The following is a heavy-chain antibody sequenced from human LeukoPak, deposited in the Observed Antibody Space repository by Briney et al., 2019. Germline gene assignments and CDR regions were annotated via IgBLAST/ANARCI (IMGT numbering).Heavy chain of an antibody. CDR2: INHSGST. Sequence: PSETLSLTCAVYGGSFSGYYWGWIRQPPGKGLEWIGEINHSGSTNYNPSLKSRVTISVDTSKNQFSLKLNSVTAADTAVYYCARGQGTVTTHWGQGTLVTVSS. CDR1: GGSFSGYY. J-gene: IGHJ4*02. CDR3: ARGQGTVTTH. V-gene: IGHV4-34*01. D-gene: IGHD4-17*01.